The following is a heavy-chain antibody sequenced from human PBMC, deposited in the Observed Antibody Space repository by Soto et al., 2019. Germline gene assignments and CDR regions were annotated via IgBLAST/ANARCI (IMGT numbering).Heavy chain of an antibody. CDR1: GGTFGSDA. CDR2: IIPIFGTT. D-gene: IGHD3-22*01. CDR3: ARDRTDSGYYTNWLDP. J-gene: IGHJ5*02. Sequence: SVKVSCKASGGTFGSDAITWVRQAPGQGLEWVGRIIPIFGTTNYAQNLQGRVTISAGKSTLTSYMELHSLTSDDTALYYCARDRTDSGYYTNWLDPWGQGTQVTVSS. V-gene: IGHV1-69*06.